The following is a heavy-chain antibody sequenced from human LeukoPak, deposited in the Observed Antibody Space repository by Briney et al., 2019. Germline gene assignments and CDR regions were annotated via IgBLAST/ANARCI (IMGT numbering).Heavy chain of an antibody. D-gene: IGHD6-13*01. CDR2: INHSGST. Sequence: SETLSLTCAVYGGSFSGYYWSWIRQPPGKGLEWIGEINHSGSTNYNPSPKSRVTISIDTSKNQFSLKLNSVTAADTTVYYCARVVAAAGNNWFDPWGQGTLVTVSS. V-gene: IGHV4-34*01. J-gene: IGHJ5*02. CDR3: ARVVAAAGNNWFDP. CDR1: GGSFSGYY.